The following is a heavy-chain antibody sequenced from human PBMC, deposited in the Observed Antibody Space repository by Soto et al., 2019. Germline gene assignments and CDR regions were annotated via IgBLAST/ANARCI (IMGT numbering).Heavy chain of an antibody. Sequence: QLQLQESGPGLVKPSETLSLTCTVSGGSISSSSYYWGWIRQPPGKGLEWIGSIYYSGSTYYNPSLKSRVTISVDTSKNQFSLKLSSVTAADTAVYYCARRGFSYYDILTGSNPLEDYWGQGTLVTVSS. D-gene: IGHD3-9*01. CDR3: ARRGFSYYDILTGSNPLEDY. CDR1: GGSISSSSYY. J-gene: IGHJ4*02. CDR2: IYYSGST. V-gene: IGHV4-39*01.